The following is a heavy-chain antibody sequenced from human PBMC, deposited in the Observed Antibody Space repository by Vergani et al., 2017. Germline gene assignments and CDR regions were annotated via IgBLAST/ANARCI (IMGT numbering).Heavy chain of an antibody. J-gene: IGHJ4*02. V-gene: IGHV4-39*01. CDR1: GGPISSGSYY. D-gene: IGHD3-10*01. CDR2: IYYSGTT. CDR3: WCGSGEDFDY. Sequence: QLQLQESGPGLVKPSETLSLTCTVSGGPISSGSYYWGWVRQPPGKGLEWIGTIYYSGTTHYKPSLKSRVTISVDTSKNQLSLKLRSVTAADTAVYYCWCGSGEDFDYWVQGTLVTVSS.